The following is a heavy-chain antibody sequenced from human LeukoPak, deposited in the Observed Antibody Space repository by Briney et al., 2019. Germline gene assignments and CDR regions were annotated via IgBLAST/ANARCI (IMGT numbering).Heavy chain of an antibody. J-gene: IGHJ4*02. Sequence: SETLSLTCTVTSASISGTYYFWGWIRQSPGKGLEWIGSTYNSGTTYYNPSLKSRVTISVDTSKNQFSLKLTSVTAADTAVYYCARHRVGHCTSVTCPTFEYWGQGTLVTVSS. V-gene: IGHV4-39*01. D-gene: IGHD2-8*02. CDR2: TYNSGTT. CDR1: SASISGTYYF. CDR3: ARHRVGHCTSVTCPTFEY.